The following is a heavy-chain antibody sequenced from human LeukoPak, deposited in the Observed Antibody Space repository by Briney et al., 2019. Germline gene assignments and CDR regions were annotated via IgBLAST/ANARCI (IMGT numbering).Heavy chain of an antibody. CDR1: GRSISSSSYY. V-gene: IGHV4-39*01. J-gene: IGHJ4*02. CDR2: IYYSGSA. CDR3: ARVNQLLWFGELLEDGFDY. D-gene: IGHD3-10*01. Sequence: PSETLSLTCTVSGRSISSSSYYWGWIRQPPGKGLEWIGSIYYSGSAYYNPSLKSRVTISVDTSKNQFSLKLSSVTAADTAVYYCARVNQLLWFGELLEDGFDYWGQGTLVTVSS.